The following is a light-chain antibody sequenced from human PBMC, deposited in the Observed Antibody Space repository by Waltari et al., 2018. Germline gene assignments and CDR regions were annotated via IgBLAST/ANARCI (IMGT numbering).Light chain of an antibody. CDR3: QSYDTSLSVV. Sequence: QSVLTQPPSVSGAPGQRVTISCTGSGSHLGAGYDVPWYQQLPGNAPKLLIYGTSTRPLGVPDRYFGSQSGTSASLAITGLQAEDEADYYCQSYDTSLSVVFGGGTKLTVL. V-gene: IGLV1-40*01. CDR2: GTS. CDR1: GSHLGAGYD. J-gene: IGLJ2*01.